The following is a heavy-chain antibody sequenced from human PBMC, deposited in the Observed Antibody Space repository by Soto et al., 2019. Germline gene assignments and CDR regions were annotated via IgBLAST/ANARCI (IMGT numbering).Heavy chain of an antibody. Sequence: QVQLVQSGAEVKKPGSSVKVSCKASGGTFSSYAISWVRQAPGQGLEWMGGIIPIFGTANYAQKFQGRVTVTGDESRSTAYMELSSLRSEVTAVYYCARGAGVTATSFPPDYWGQGTLVTVSS. V-gene: IGHV1-69*12. D-gene: IGHD2-21*02. CDR1: GGTFSSYA. CDR3: ARGAGVTATSFPPDY. CDR2: IIPIFGTA. J-gene: IGHJ4*02.